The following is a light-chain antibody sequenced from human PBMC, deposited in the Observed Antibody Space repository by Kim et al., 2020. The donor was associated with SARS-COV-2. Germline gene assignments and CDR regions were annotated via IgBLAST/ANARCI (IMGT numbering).Light chain of an antibody. Sequence: AIQMTQSPSSLSASVGDRVTITCRASQSIRNDLGWYQHKPGEAPRLLIYAAHSLQSGVPSRFSGSGSGTDFTLIISSLQPEDFGTYFCLQDYNFPYTFGQGTKLEI. CDR1: QSIRND. J-gene: IGKJ2*01. CDR2: AAH. V-gene: IGKV1-6*01. CDR3: LQDYNFPYT.